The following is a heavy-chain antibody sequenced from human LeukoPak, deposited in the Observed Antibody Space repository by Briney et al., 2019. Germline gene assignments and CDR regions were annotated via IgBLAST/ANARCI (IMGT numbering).Heavy chain of an antibody. D-gene: IGHD2-2*01. CDR3: ARDPRSSITKGWFDP. J-gene: IGHJ5*02. CDR2: IDPNSGGT. CDR1: GYTFTGYY. Sequence: ASVKVSCKASGYTFTGYYMHWARQAPGQGPEWMGWIDPNSGGTNYPQKFQGRVTMTRDTSISTAYMELSRLRSDDTAVYYCARDPRSSITKGWFDPWGQGTLVTVSS. V-gene: IGHV1-2*02.